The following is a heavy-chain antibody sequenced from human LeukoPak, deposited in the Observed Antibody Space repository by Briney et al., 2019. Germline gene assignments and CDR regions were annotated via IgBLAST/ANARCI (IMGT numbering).Heavy chain of an antibody. J-gene: IGHJ5*02. CDR1: GGSISSSSYY. CDR2: IYYSGST. D-gene: IGHD2-8*02. V-gene: IGHV4-39*07. CDR3: ARDGGVAPHNWFDP. Sequence: SETLSLTCTVSGGSISSSSYYWGWIRQPPGKGLEWIGSIYYSGSTYYNPSLKSRVTISVGTSKNQFSLKLSSVTAADTAVYYCARDGGVAPHNWFDPWGQGTLVTVSS.